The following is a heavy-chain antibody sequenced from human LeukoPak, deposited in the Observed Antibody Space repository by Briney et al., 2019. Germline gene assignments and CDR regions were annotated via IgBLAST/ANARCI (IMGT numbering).Heavy chain of an antibody. CDR2: IKQDGGDK. Sequence: GGSLRLSCAASGFTFSAYWMSWVRQAPGKGLEWVANIKQDGGDKYYADSVKGRLTISRDNAKKSLYLHMNSLRAEDTALYFCARDLYYGSSAYFEGYFDYWGQGALVTVSS. J-gene: IGHJ4*02. CDR3: ARDLYYGSSAYFEGYFDY. CDR1: GFTFSAYW. D-gene: IGHD3-22*01. V-gene: IGHV3-7*01.